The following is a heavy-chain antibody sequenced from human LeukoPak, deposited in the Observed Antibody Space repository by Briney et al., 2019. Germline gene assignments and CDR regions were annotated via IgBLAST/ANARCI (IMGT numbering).Heavy chain of an antibody. CDR2: ISDSGHTK. D-gene: IGHD3-3*01. CDR1: GFTLSPYA. CDR3: ARKELEGSWFDP. V-gene: IGHV3-48*02. Sequence: TGGSLRLSCAASGFTLSPYAINWVRQAPGKGLEWIAFISDSGHTKYNADSVKGRFTISRDNAKNSVFLQMNSLRDENTAVYYCARKELEGSWFDPWGQGTLVTVTS. J-gene: IGHJ5*02.